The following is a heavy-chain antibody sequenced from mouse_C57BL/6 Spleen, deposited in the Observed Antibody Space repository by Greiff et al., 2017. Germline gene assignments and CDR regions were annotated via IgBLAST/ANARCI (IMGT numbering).Heavy chain of an antibody. V-gene: IGHV1-76*01. CDR2: IYPGSGNT. J-gene: IGHJ2*01. CDR3: ARDYYDYFDY. Sequence: QVTLKVSGAELVRPGASVKLSCKASGYTFTDYYINWVKQRPGQGLEWIARIYPGSGNTYYNEKFKGKATLTAEKSSSTAYMQLSSLTSEDSAVYFCARDYYDYFDYWGQGTTLTVSS. CDR1: GYTFTDYY. D-gene: IGHD1-1*01.